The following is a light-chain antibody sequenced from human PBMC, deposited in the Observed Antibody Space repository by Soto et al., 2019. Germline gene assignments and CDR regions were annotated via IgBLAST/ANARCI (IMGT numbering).Light chain of an antibody. J-gene: IGLJ1*01. Sequence: QSALTQPASVSGSPGQSITISCTGTSSDVGGYNYVSWYQQRPGKAPKLMIYDVSSRPSGVSNRFYGSKSGNTASLTISGLQAEDEAAYYCSSYTSSSTYVFGTGTKVTVL. CDR2: DVS. V-gene: IGLV2-14*01. CDR1: SSDVGGYNY. CDR3: SSYTSSSTYV.